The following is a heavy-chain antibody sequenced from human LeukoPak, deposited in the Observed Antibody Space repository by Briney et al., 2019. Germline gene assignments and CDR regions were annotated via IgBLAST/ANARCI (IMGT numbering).Heavy chain of an antibody. CDR3: ARDNRPTSNVLLWFGELSYYMDV. CDR2: TYYRSKLYN. J-gene: IGHJ6*03. CDR1: GDSVSSNSAA. V-gene: IGHV6-1*01. Sequence: SQTLSLTCAISGDSVSSNSAAWNWIRQSPSRGLKWLGRTYYRSKLYNDYAVSVKSRITINPDKSKNQFSLQLNSVTPEDTAVYYCARDNRPTSNVLLWFGELSYYMDVWGKGTTVTISS. D-gene: IGHD3-10*01.